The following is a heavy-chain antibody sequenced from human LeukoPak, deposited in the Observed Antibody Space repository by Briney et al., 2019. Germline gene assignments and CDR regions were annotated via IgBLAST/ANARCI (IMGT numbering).Heavy chain of an antibody. D-gene: IGHD4-17*01. CDR2: INHSGST. V-gene: IGHV4-34*01. CDR3: ARGATVTHSYYYYYMDV. J-gene: IGHJ6*03. Sequence: SETLSLTCTVSGGSISSYYWSWIRQPPGKGLEWIGEINHSGSTNYNPSLKSRVTISVDTSKNQFSLKLSSVTAADTAVYYCARGATVTHSYYYYYMDVWGKGTTVTVSS. CDR1: GGSISSYY.